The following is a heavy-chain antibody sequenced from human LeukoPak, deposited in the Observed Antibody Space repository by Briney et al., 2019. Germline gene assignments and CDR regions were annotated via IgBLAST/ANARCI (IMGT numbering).Heavy chain of an antibody. CDR2: IYYSGST. CDR1: GGSLGNGDYY. CDR3: ASEIVLGRYDY. Sequence: SQTLSLTCTVSGGSLGNGDYYWTWIRQPPGTGLEWIGYIYYSGSTYYNPSLKSRVTISLDTSKNQFSLKLTSVTAADTAEYYCASEIVLGRYDYWGQGTLVTVSS. J-gene: IGHJ4*02. D-gene: IGHD3-16*01. V-gene: IGHV4-30-4*01.